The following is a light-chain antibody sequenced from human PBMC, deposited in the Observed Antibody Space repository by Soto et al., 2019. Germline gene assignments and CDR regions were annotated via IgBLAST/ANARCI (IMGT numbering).Light chain of an antibody. CDR2: AAS. CDR3: QQLLSYPIT. J-gene: IGKJ5*01. CDR1: QGISTY. V-gene: IGKV1-9*01. Sequence: DIQLTHSPSFLSASGGDIVTITCRASQGISTYLAWYQQKPGKAPKLLIYAASTLQSGVPLSFSGSGSGTSFTLTISSLQPEDFATYYCQQLLSYPITFGQGTRLEIK.